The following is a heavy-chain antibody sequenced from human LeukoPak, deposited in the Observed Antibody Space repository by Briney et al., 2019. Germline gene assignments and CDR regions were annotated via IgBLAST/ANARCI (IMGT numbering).Heavy chain of an antibody. Sequence: SETLSLTCAVYGGSFSGYYWSWIRQPPGKGLEWIGEINHSGSTNYNPSLKSRVTISVDTSKNQFSLKLSSVTAADTAVYYCARDPYYYDSSGYYPTSRFDYWGQGTLVTVSS. CDR1: GGSFSGYY. CDR3: ARDPYYYDSSGYYPTSRFDY. D-gene: IGHD3-22*01. CDR2: INHSGST. V-gene: IGHV4-34*01. J-gene: IGHJ4*02.